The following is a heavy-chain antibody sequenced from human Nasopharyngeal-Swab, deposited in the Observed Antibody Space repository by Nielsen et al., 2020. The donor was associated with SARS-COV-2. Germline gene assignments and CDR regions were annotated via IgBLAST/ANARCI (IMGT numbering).Heavy chain of an antibody. J-gene: IGHJ4*02. CDR2: INGDGSST. Sequence: GGSLRLSCAASGFTFSSYWMHWVRQAPGKGLVWVSRINGDGSSTTYADSVRGRFTISSDNAKNMLYLQLNSLRAEDTAVHYCARGGLYSNYLFDYWGQGTLVTVSS. CDR3: ARGGLYSNYLFDY. V-gene: IGHV3-74*01. D-gene: IGHD4-11*01. CDR1: GFTFSSYW.